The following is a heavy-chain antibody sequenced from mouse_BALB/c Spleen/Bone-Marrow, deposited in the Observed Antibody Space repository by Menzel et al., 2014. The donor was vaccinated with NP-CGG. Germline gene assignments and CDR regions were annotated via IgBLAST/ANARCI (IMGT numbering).Heavy chain of an antibody. CDR1: GFNIXDTY. CDR3: ASYYYGSSSPAY. D-gene: IGHD1-1*01. V-gene: IGHV14-3*02. Sequence: VQLKESGAELVKPGASVKLSCTASGFNIXDTYMHWVKQRPEQGLEWIGRIDPANGNTKYDPKFQGKATIAADTSSNTAYLQLSSLTSEDTAVYYCASYYYGSSSPAYWGQGTLVTVSA. J-gene: IGHJ3*01. CDR2: IDPANGNT.